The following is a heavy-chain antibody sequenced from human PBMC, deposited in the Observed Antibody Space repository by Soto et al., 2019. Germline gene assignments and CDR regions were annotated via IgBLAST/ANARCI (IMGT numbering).Heavy chain of an antibody. CDR1: GDSISSGNW. V-gene: IGHV4-4*02. D-gene: IGHD4-17*01. CDR3: AREPNYGGNAGYFDY. Sequence: QVQLQESGPGLVKPSGTLSLTCSVSGDSISSGNWWTWVRQPPGKGLEWIGEIYHSGSTNYSPSLKRRVTISVDKSKTQFSLKLTSVTAADTAVYYCAREPNYGGNAGYFDYWGQGTLVTVSP. CDR2: IYHSGST. J-gene: IGHJ4*02.